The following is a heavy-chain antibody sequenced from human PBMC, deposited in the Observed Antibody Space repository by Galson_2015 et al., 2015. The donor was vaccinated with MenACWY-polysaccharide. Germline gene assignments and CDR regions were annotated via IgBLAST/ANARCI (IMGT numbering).Heavy chain of an antibody. Sequence: SETLSLTCTVSGVSISSGSHYWGWFRQFPAKSLEWIAYIRYSGGGNNNPSLRSRITISVDKSKNQFSLNLNSVTAADTAVYFCAGIPATETSFGWFDPWGQGTLVTVSS. J-gene: IGHJ5*02. CDR3: AGIPATETSFGWFDP. CDR2: IRYSGGG. D-gene: IGHD4-17*01. V-gene: IGHV4-61*05. CDR1: GVSISSGSHY.